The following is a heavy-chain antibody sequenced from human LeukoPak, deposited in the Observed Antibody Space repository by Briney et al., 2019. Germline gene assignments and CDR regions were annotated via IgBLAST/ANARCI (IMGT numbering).Heavy chain of an antibody. J-gene: IGHJ6*03. CDR2: IHHSGKT. CDR1: GDSISSINW. V-gene: IGHV4-4*02. D-gene: IGHD7-27*01. Sequence: SGTLSLTCAVSGDSISSINWWTWVRLSPEKGLEWIGEIHHSGKTNYNPSLKSRVNISVDTSKNQFSLKLSSVTAADTAVYYCARLGYYYYMDVWGKGTTVTVSS. CDR3: ARLGYYYYMDV.